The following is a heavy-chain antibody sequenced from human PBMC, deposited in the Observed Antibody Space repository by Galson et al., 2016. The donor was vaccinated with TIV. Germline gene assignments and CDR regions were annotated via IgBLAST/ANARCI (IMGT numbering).Heavy chain of an antibody. D-gene: IGHD1-26*01. V-gene: IGHV1-2*02. CDR1: GYSFTGNY. J-gene: IGHJ4*02. CDR2: INPTIGDT. Sequence: SVKVSCKASGYSFTGNYIHWVRQAPGQGLEWMGWINPTIGDTNYQKRFQDRVTMTTDTSITTAYMELNRLTSDDTAVYYCARDISKATTTPFDFWGQGTLVTVSS. CDR3: ARDISKATTTPFDF.